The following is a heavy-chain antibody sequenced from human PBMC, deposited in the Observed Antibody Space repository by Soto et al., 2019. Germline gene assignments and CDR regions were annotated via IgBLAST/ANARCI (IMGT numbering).Heavy chain of an antibody. CDR1: GGSISSGGYY. Sequence: LSLTCTVSGGSISSGGYYWSWIRQHPGKGLEWIGYIYYSGSTYYNPSLKSRVTISVDTSKNQFSLKLSSVTAADTAVYYCARHSSSWYDGWFDPWGQGTLVNVSS. J-gene: IGHJ5*02. CDR3: ARHSSSWYDGWFDP. D-gene: IGHD6-13*01. CDR2: IYYSGST. V-gene: IGHV4-31*03.